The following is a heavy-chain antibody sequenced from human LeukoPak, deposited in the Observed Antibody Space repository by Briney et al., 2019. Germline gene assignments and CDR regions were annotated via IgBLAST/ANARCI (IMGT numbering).Heavy chain of an antibody. CDR1: GFTFSSYS. CDR3: AKDKVIVVVITFNAFDI. V-gene: IGHV3-48*04. J-gene: IGHJ3*02. D-gene: IGHD3-22*01. CDR2: ISSSSSTI. Sequence: GGSLRLSCAASGFTFSSYSMNWVRQAPGKGLEWVSYISSSSSTIYYADSVKGRFTISRDNAKNSLYLQMNSLRAEDTAVYYCAKDKVIVVVITFNAFDIWGQGTMVTVSS.